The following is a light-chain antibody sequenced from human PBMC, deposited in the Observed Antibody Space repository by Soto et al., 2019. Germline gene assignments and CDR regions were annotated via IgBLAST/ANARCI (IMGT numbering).Light chain of an antibody. CDR3: AAWDDSPSYV. CDR2: RNN. J-gene: IGLJ1*01. CDR1: SFNIGSNY. V-gene: IGLV1-47*01. Sequence: QSVLTQPPSASATPGQRVTISCSGNSFNIGSNYVYWYQQLPGTAPKLLIYRNNQRPSGVPDRFSGSKSGTSASLAISGLRSEDEADYYCAAWDDSPSYVFGTGTKVTVL.